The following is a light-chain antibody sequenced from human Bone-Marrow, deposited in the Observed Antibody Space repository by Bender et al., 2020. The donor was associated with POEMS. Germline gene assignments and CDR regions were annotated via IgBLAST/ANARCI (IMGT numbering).Light chain of an antibody. Sequence: SYELTQPPSVSVSPGQTASITCSGDKLGDRFACWYQQKPGQSPVMVIYQNIRRPSGIPERFSGSNSGNTATLTISGTQAIDEADYYCQAWDGSTVVFGGGTKLTVL. CDR2: QNI. CDR1: KLGDRF. J-gene: IGLJ3*02. CDR3: QAWDGSTVV. V-gene: IGLV3-1*01.